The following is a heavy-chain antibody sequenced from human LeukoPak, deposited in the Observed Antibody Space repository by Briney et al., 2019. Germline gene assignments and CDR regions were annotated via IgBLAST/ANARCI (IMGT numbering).Heavy chain of an antibody. CDR2: ISTDGSTT. D-gene: IGHD5-12*01. J-gene: IGHJ4*02. CDR3: AKERGRFSGYDYL. CDR1: GFTFSRYW. V-gene: IGHV3-74*01. Sequence: GGSLRLSCAASGFTFSRYWMHWLRQAPGKGLVWVSRISTDGSTTTYADSVKGRFTISRDNGKNTLYLQMNSLRAEDTAVYYCAKERGRFSGYDYLGGQGTLVTVSS.